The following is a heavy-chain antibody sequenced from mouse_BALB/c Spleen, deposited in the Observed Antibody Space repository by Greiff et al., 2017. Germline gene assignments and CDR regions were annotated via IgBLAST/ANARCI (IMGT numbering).Heavy chain of an antibody. CDR2: IYPGDGDT. D-gene: IGHD1-1*01. CDR3: ARELRAPYFDY. CDR1: GYAFSSYW. V-gene: IGHV1-80*01. Sequence: VQLQQSGAELVRPGSSVKISCKASGYAFSSYWMNWVKQRPGQGLEWIGQIYPGDGDTNYNGKFKGKATLTADKSSSTAYMQLSSLTSEDSAVYFCARELRAPYFDYWGQGTTLTVSS. J-gene: IGHJ2*01.